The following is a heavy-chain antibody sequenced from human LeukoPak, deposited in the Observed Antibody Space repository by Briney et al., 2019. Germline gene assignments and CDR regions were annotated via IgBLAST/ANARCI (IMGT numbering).Heavy chain of an antibody. J-gene: IGHJ4*02. CDR1: CGSISSGSYY. V-gene: IGHV4-61*02. Sequence: SETLSLTCTVSCGSISSGSYYWSWIRQPAGKGLERIGRIYTSGSTNYNPSLKSRVTISVDTSKNQFSLKLSSVTAADTAVYYCAREGLGLSPFDYWGQGTLVTVSS. CDR2: IYTSGST. D-gene: IGHD2/OR15-2a*01. CDR3: AREGLGLSPFDY.